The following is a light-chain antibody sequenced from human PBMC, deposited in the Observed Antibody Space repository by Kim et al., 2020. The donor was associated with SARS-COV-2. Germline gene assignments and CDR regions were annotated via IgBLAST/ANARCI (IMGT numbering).Light chain of an antibody. CDR3: SSYTGSSTFWV. Sequence: HSALTQPASVSGSPGQSITISCTGTSSDVGTYDYVSWYQQHPGKAPKLMIFDVTGRPSGVSNRFSGSKSGNTASLTISGLQAEDEADYYCSSYTGSSTFWVFGGGTKVTVL. J-gene: IGLJ3*02. CDR2: DVT. CDR1: SSDVGTYDY. V-gene: IGLV2-14*03.